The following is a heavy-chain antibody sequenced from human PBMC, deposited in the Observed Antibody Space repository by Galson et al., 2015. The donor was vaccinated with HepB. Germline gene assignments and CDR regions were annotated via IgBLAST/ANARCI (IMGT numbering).Heavy chain of an antibody. V-gene: IGHV1-2*04. CDR2: INPNSGGT. Sequence: VKVSCKASGYTFTGYYMHWVRQAPGQGLEWMGWINPNSGGTNYAQKFQGWVTMTRDTSISTAYMELSRLRSDDTAVYYCARASDGLGYCSGGSCFKGLDPWGQGTLVTVSS. D-gene: IGHD2-15*01. CDR1: GYTFTGYY. CDR3: ARASDGLGYCSGGSCFKGLDP. J-gene: IGHJ5*02.